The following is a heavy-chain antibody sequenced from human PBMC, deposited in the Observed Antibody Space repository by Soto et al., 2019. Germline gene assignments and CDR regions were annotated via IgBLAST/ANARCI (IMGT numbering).Heavy chain of an antibody. CDR2: IYYSGRT. D-gene: IGHD2-21*02. CDR3: ARQRTTVVTQAYFDH. V-gene: IGHV4-30-4*01. J-gene: IGHJ4*02. Sequence: SETLSLTCTVSGDSISSGDYYWSWIRQPPGKGLEWIGYIYYSGRTYYNPSFKSRVTISIDTSKNQFSLKLSSVTATDTAVYYCARQRTTVVTQAYFDHWGQGALVTVSS. CDR1: GDSISSGDYY.